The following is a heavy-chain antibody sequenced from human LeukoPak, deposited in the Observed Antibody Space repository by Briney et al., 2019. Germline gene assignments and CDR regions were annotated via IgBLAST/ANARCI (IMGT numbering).Heavy chain of an antibody. CDR2: IYYSGST. V-gene: IGHV4-59*01. CDR3: AKSGGSGLIDY. J-gene: IGHJ4*02. D-gene: IGHD1-26*01. Sequence: SETLSLTCTVSGGSISSYYWSWLRQPPGKGLEWIGCIYYSGSTNYNPSFKSRVTISVDTSKNQFSLKLSSVTAADTAVYYCAKSGGSGLIDYWGQGTLVTVSS. CDR1: GGSISSYY.